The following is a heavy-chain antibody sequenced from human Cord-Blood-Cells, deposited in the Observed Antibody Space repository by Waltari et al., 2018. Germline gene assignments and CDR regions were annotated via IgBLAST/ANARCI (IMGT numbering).Heavy chain of an antibody. Sequence: QVQLQESGLGLVKPSETLSLTCAVSGYSISSGYYWGWILQPPGKGLEWIGGIYHSGSTSYTPSLKRRVTISVDTSKNQFSLKLSSVTAADTAVYYCARVEGDVLDYWGQGTLVTVSS. J-gene: IGHJ4*02. CDR2: IYHSGST. V-gene: IGHV4-38-2*01. CDR1: GYSISSGYY. D-gene: IGHD3-10*02. CDR3: ARVEGDVLDY.